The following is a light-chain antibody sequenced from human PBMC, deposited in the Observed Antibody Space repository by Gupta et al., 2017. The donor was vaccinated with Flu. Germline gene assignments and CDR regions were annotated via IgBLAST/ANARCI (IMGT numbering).Light chain of an antibody. CDR1: QSVSSSY. J-gene: IGKJ1*01. CDR3: QQDGRSPWT. Sequence: ETASTQSPGTLYLSPGERATLACLASQSVSSSYLAWYQQKPGQAPRLLVYGAPSTATGLPDRISGSSSGTGFTLTISILNPEDFAVYYCQQDGRSPWTFGQGTKLEIK. V-gene: IGKV3-20*01. CDR2: GAP.